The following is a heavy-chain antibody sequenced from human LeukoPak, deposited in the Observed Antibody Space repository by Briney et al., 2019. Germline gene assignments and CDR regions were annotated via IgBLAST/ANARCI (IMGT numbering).Heavy chain of an antibody. D-gene: IGHD2-21*01. Sequence: PGGSLRLSCAGSGFTLSNSWMGWVRQAPGKGLEWLANIKQDGSEKYYVDSVKGRFTISRDNAKNSLYLQMNSLSADDTAVYYCARYSPIDYWGQGTLVTVSS. CDR2: IKQDGSEK. V-gene: IGHV3-7*01. CDR3: ARYSPIDY. CDR1: GFTLSNSW. J-gene: IGHJ4*02.